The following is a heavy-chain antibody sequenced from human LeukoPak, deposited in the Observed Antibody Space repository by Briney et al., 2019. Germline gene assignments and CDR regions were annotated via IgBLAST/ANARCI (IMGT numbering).Heavy chain of an antibody. CDR3: ARWSSGSYYYVDY. V-gene: IGHV4-61*02. D-gene: IGHD3-22*01. Sequence: SETLSLTCTVSGGSISSANYYWSWIRQPAGKGLEWIGRMYSSGSSNYNPSLKSRVSMSVDTSKNQFSLKLSSVTAAGTAVYYCARWSSGSYYYVDYWGQGTLVTVSS. CDR1: GGSISSANYY. J-gene: IGHJ4*02. CDR2: MYSSGSS.